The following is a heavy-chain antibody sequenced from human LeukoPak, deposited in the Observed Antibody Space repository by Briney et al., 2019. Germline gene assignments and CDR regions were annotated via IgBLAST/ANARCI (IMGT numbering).Heavy chain of an antibody. D-gene: IGHD3-10*01. Sequence: GGSLRLPCAASGFAFSNFAMTWVRQAPGKGLECVSLISGNGGATYYADSVKGRFTISRDNSKSTLFLQMNSLRADDTAVYYCAKGSGSPYYFDYWGQGTLVTVSS. J-gene: IGHJ4*02. CDR2: ISGNGGAT. V-gene: IGHV3-23*01. CDR3: AKGSGSPYYFDY. CDR1: GFAFSNFA.